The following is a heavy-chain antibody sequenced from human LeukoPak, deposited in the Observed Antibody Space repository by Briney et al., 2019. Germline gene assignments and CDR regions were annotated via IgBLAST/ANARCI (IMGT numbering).Heavy chain of an antibody. CDR3: ARHPAYYYGSGSYTKLDV. CDR1: GFTFTSSA. D-gene: IGHD3-10*01. J-gene: IGHJ6*02. V-gene: IGHV1-58*02. CDR2: IVVGSGNT. Sequence: RASVKVSCKASGFTFTSSAMQWVRQARGQRLEWIGWIVVGSGNTNYARKFQERVTITRDMSASTAYMELSSLRSEDTAVYYCARHPAYYYGSGSYTKLDVWGQGTTVTVSS.